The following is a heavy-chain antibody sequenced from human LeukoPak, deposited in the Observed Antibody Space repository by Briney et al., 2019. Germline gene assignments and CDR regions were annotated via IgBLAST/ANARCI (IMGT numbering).Heavy chain of an antibody. Sequence: GGSLRLSCAASGFTFSRYWMSWVRQAPGTGLEWVANIKPDGSKEYYVDSVKGRFTISRDNAKNSLYLQMNSLRAGDTAVYYYARLVDTLMAAFDYWGQGALVTVSS. V-gene: IGHV3-7*05. CDR2: IKPDGSKE. D-gene: IGHD5-18*01. CDR1: GFTFSRYW. CDR3: ARLVDTLMAAFDY. J-gene: IGHJ4*02.